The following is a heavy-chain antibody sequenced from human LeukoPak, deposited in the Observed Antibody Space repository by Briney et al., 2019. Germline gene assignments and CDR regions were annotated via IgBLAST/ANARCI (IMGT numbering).Heavy chain of an antibody. Sequence: GGSLRLSCAASGFTFSGYAMSWVRQAPGKGLEWVSAISGSGGSTYYADSAKGRFTISRDNSKNTLYLQMNSLRAEDTAVYYCAKFCSSGWYYFDYWGQGTLVTVSS. V-gene: IGHV3-23*01. CDR2: ISGSGGST. J-gene: IGHJ4*02. CDR1: GFTFSGYA. CDR3: AKFCSSGWYYFDY. D-gene: IGHD6-19*01.